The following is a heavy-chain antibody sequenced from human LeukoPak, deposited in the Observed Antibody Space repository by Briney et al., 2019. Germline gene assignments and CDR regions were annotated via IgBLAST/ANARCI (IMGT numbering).Heavy chain of an antibody. D-gene: IGHD7-27*01. Sequence: GGSLRLSCTASGLTFSTFWMSWVRQAPGKGLEWVANIKQDASEKYYVDSVKGRFTISRDNAEPSLYLQMNSLRPEDTAVYYRARGGNWADYWGQGTLVTVSS. CDR2: IKQDASEK. CDR3: ARGGNWADY. CDR1: GLTFSTFW. V-gene: IGHV3-7*03. J-gene: IGHJ4*02.